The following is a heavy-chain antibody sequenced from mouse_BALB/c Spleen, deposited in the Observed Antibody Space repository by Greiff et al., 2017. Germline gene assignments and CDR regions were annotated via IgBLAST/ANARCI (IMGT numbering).Heavy chain of an antibody. V-gene: IGHV3-2*02. J-gene: IGHJ2*01. CDR1: GYSITSDYA. Sequence: EVKVEESGPGLVKPSQSLSLTCTVTGYSITSDYAWNWIRQFPGNKLEWMGYISYSGSTSYNPSLKSRISITRDTSKNQFFLQLNSVTTEDTATYYCARYDGYYFDYWGQGTTLTVSS. D-gene: IGHD2-3*01. CDR2: ISYSGST. CDR3: ARYDGYYFDY.